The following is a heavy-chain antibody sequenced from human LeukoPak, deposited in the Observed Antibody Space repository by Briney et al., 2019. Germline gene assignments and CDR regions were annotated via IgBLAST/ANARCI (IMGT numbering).Heavy chain of an antibody. D-gene: IGHD5-18*01. CDR2: ISSSSSYI. CDR3: ATPSYGIFDY. J-gene: IGHJ4*02. Sequence: GGSLRLSCAASGFTFSSYSMNWVRQAPGKGLEWVSSISSSSSYIYYADSVKGRFTISRDNAKNSLYLQMNSLRDEDTAVYYCATPSYGIFDYWGQGTLVTVSS. CDR1: GFTFSSYS. V-gene: IGHV3-21*01.